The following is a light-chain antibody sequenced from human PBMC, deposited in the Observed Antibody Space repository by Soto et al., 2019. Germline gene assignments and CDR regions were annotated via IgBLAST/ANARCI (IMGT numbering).Light chain of an antibody. CDR2: DSS. J-gene: IGKJ1*01. CDR3: QRYGSSPPWT. Sequence: EIVLTQSPGTLSLSPGERATLSCRASQSVSSSYLAWYQQKPGQAPRLLIYDSSTRATGIPDRFSGSGSGTDFTLTISRLETEDFAVYYCQRYGSSPPWTFGQGTKVEIK. V-gene: IGKV3-20*01. CDR1: QSVSSSY.